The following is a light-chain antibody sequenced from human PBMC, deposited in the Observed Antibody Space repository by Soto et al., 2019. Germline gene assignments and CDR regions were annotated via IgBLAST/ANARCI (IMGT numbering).Light chain of an antibody. J-gene: IGKJ4*01. V-gene: IGKV3-11*01. CDR1: QSVSSY. Sequence: EIVLTQSPATLSLSPGERATLSCRASQSVSSYLAWYHQKPGQAPRLLIYDASNRATGIPARFSGSGSGTDFTLTISSLEPEDFAVYYCQQYNNWPPWLTFGGGTKVDIK. CDR3: QQYNNWPPWLT. CDR2: DAS.